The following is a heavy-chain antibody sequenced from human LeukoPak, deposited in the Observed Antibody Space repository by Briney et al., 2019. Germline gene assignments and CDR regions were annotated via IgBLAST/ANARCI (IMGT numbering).Heavy chain of an antibody. D-gene: IGHD6-19*01. CDR1: GFTFSTYS. J-gene: IGHJ3*02. Sequence: GGSLRLSCAASGFTFSTYSMNWVRQAPGKGLEWVSSISSSSRYICYADSVKGRFTISRDNAKNSLYLQVNSLRAEDTAVYYCARVSVAAAFDIWGQGTMVTVSS. CDR3: ARVSVAAAFDI. CDR2: ISSSSRYI. V-gene: IGHV3-21*01.